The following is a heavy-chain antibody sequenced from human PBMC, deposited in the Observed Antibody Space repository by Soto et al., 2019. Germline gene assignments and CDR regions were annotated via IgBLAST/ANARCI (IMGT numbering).Heavy chain of an antibody. V-gene: IGHV3-30*04. CDR2: ISYDGSNK. Sequence: GGSLRLSCAASGFTFSSYAMHWVRQAPGKGLEWVAVISYDGSNKYYADSVKGRFTISRDNSKNTLYLQMNSLRAEDTAVYYCARDGSGFGELSYFDYWGQGTLVTVSS. D-gene: IGHD3-10*01. J-gene: IGHJ4*02. CDR1: GFTFSSYA. CDR3: ARDGSGFGELSYFDY.